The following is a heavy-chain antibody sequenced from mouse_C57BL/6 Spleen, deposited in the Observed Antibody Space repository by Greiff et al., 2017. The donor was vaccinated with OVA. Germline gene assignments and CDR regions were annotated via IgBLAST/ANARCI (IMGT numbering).Heavy chain of an antibody. Sequence: EVKVEESGGGLVQPGGSMKLSCVASGFTFSNYWMNWVRQSPETGLEWVAQIRLKSDNYATHYAESVKGRFTISRDDSKSSVYLQMNNLRAEDTGIYYCTFYYGNYLHAMDYWGQGTSVTVSS. J-gene: IGHJ4*01. CDR3: TFYYGNYLHAMDY. V-gene: IGHV6-3*01. CDR1: GFTFSNYW. D-gene: IGHD2-1*01. CDR2: IRLKSDNYAT.